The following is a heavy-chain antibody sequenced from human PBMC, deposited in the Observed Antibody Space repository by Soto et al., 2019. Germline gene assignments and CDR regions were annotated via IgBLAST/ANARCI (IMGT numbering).Heavy chain of an antibody. Sequence: ASVKVSCKASGYTFISYAMHWVRQAPGQRLEWMGWINAGNGNTKYSRKFQGRVTITRDTSASTAYMELSSLRSEDTAVYYCASFAIKIWGQGTLVTVSS. CDR3: ASFAIKI. J-gene: IGHJ4*02. CDR2: INAGNGNT. CDR1: GYTFISYA. D-gene: IGHD5-12*01. V-gene: IGHV1-3*01.